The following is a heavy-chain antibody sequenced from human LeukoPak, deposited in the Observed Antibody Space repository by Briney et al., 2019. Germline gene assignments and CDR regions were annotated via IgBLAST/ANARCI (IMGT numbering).Heavy chain of an antibody. V-gene: IGHV4-61*08. D-gene: IGHD4-17*01. CDR3: ASKSTDHGELRFDY. J-gene: IGHJ4*02. CDR2: IYYTGTT. CDR1: GGSISSGGYS. Sequence: SETLSLTCAVSGGSISSGGYSWSWIRQPPGKGLEWIGYIYYTGTTNYNPSLKSRVTISVDTSKNQFSLKVSSVTAADTGVYYCASKSTDHGELRFDYWGQGTLVTVSS.